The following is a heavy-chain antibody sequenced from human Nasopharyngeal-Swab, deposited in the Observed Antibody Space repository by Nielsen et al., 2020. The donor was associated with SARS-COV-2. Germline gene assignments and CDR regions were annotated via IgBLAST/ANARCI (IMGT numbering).Heavy chain of an antibody. CDR3: ARANSGSYFDY. J-gene: IGHJ4*02. CDR2: LYYCAST. V-gene: IGHV4-31*02. D-gene: IGHD1-26*01. Sequence: PGKGLEWIGYLYYCASTYYNPSLKSRVTISVHTSKSQFSLKLSSVTAADTAVYYCARANSGSYFDYWGQGTLVTVSS.